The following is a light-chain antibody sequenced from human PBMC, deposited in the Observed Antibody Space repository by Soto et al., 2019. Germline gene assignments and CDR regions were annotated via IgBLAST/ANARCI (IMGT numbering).Light chain of an antibody. V-gene: IGLV1-44*01. Sequence: QSVLTQPPSASGTPGQRVTISCSGSGSNIGTNTVNWYQQLPGTAPKLLIYRTDQRPAGIPDRFSGSKSGTSASLDISGLQSDDEADYYCTAWDGSLDGRVFGGGTKVNVL. CDR2: RTD. CDR3: TAWDGSLDGRV. CDR1: GSNIGTNT. J-gene: IGLJ3*02.